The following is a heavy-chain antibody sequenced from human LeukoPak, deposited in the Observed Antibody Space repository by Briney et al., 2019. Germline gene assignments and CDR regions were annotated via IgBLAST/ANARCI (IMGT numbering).Heavy chain of an antibody. Sequence: GASVKVSCKASGYTFTCYYMHWVRQAPGQGLEWMGIINPSGGSTSYAQKFQGRVTMTRDTSTSTVYMELSSLRSEDTAVYYCARDSGPSANYYYYGMDVWGQGTTVTVSS. J-gene: IGHJ6*02. D-gene: IGHD1-14*01. CDR3: ARDSGPSANYYYYGMDV. CDR2: INPSGGST. V-gene: IGHV1-46*01. CDR1: GYTFTCYY.